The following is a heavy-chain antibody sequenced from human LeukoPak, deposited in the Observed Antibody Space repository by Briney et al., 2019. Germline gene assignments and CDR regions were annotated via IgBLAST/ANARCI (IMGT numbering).Heavy chain of an antibody. CDR1: GFTFSSYS. J-gene: IGHJ4*02. V-gene: IGHV3-48*02. CDR3: ARERPGGNYFDY. CDR2: ISSSSSTI. Sequence: PGGSLRLSCAASGFTFSSYSMNWLRQAPGNGLEGVSYISSSSSTIYYADSVKGRFTISRDNAKNSLYLQMNSLRDEDTAVYYCARERPGGNYFDYWGQGTLVTVSS.